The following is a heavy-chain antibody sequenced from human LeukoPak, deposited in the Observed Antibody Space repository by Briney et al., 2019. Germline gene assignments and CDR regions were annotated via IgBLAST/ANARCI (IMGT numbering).Heavy chain of an antibody. CDR2: ISTYNGDT. Sequence: ASVKVSCKASGYTITNYDINWVRQAPGQGLEWMGWISTYNGDTNYAQNLQGRVTMTTDTSTSTAYMELRSLRSDDTAVYFCARGRDYGDPWGQGTLVTVSS. D-gene: IGHD4-17*01. J-gene: IGHJ5*02. CDR1: GYTITNYD. CDR3: ARGRDYGDP. V-gene: IGHV1-18*01.